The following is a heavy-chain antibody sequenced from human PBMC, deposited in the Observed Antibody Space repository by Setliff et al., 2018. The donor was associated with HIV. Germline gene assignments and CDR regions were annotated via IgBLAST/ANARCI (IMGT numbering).Heavy chain of an antibody. CDR2: VATNGGST. J-gene: IGHJ4*02. Sequence: GGSLRLSCTASGFTLADYAMSWVRQAPGKGLEWVSSVATNGGSTYYAASVQGRFTISSDNSKSVVYLQMNSLRAEDTAVYYCVRGPQFRPHRGQGTLVTVSS. V-gene: IGHV3-23*01. CDR3: VRGPQFRPH. D-gene: IGHD3-10*01. CDR1: GFTLADYA.